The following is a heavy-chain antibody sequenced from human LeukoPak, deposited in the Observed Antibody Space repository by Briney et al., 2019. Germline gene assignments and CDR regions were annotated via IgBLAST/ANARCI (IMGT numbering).Heavy chain of an antibody. CDR1: GFTFSSYG. CDR3: AKDAHSGYDPADY. CDR2: ISYDGSNK. D-gene: IGHD5-12*01. Sequence: PGGSLRLSCAASGFTFSSYGMHWVRQAPGKGLEWVAVISYDGSNKYYADSVKGRFTISRDNSKNTLYLQMNSLRAEDTAVYYCAKDAHSGYDPADYWGQGTLVTVSS. J-gene: IGHJ4*02. V-gene: IGHV3-30*18.